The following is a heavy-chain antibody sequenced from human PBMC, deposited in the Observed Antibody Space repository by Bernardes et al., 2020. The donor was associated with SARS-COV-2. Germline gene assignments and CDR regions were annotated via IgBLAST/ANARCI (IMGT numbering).Heavy chain of an antibody. CDR2: VNPSDYHN. J-gene: IGHJ6*02. V-gene: IGHV5-10-1*01. Sequence: SLITSCQGSGYRITSYWINWLRPIRGKGLEWMARVNPSDYHNNYNTSFEGHVTMSVNRPISTAYLQWSSLKASDTAMYYCARVPPVTDQVLDNYHYGMDVWGQGTTVTVSS. CDR3: ARVPPVTDQVLDNYHYGMDV. D-gene: IGHD2-8*01. CDR1: GYRITSYW.